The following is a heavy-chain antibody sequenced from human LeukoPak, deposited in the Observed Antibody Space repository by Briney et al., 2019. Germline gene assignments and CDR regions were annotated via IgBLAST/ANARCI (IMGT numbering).Heavy chain of an antibody. V-gene: IGHV3-30*02. CDR1: GFTFSGYG. Sequence: GGSLRLSCAASGFTFSGYGMHWVRQAPGKGLEWVAFIRFDGSNKYCADSVKGRFTISRDNSKNTLYLQMNSLRAEDTAVYFCAKVKNASGDYYYMDVWGKGPTVTVSS. CDR3: AKVKNASGDYYYMDV. CDR2: IRFDGSNK. J-gene: IGHJ6*03. D-gene: IGHD2-2*01.